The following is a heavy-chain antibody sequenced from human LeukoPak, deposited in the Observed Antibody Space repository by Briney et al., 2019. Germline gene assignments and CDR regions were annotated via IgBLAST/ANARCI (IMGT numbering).Heavy chain of an antibody. J-gene: IGHJ4*02. CDR1: GFTFSSYV. Sequence: GGSLRLSCAASGFTFSSYVTSWVRQAPGKGLEWVSAIIGSGSSTYYADSVKGRFTISRDNSKNTLYLQMNSLRAEDTAVYYCAKGDSSGYYFDYWGQGTPVTLSS. V-gene: IGHV3-23*01. CDR2: IIGSGSST. D-gene: IGHD3-22*01. CDR3: AKGDSSGYYFDY.